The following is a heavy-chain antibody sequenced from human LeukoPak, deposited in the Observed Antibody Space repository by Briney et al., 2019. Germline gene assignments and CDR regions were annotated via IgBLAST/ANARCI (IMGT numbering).Heavy chain of an antibody. J-gene: IGHJ4*02. CDR3: ARDASSGYDFLVFDY. CDR1: GFTFSSYS. Sequence: PGGSLRLSCAASGFTFSSYSMNWVRQAPGKGLEWVSSISSSSSYIYYADSVKGRFTISRDNAKNSLYLQMNSLRAEDAAVYYCARDASSGYDFLVFDYWGQGTLVTVSS. D-gene: IGHD5-12*01. CDR2: ISSSSSYI. V-gene: IGHV3-21*01.